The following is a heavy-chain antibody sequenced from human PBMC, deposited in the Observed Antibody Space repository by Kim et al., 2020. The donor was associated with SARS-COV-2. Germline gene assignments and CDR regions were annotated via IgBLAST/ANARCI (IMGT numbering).Heavy chain of an antibody. CDR2: INHSGS. D-gene: IGHD3-22*01. CDR3: ARGHYFDSSGFFYK. J-gene: IGHJ4*02. Sequence: SETLSLSCAVYGGSFSGHYWNWIRQPPGKGLEWIGEINHSGSNYNPSLKSRVTMSLDTSKNQVSLKLNSVTAADTAVYYCARGHYFDSSGFFYKWGQGTLVTVSS. V-gene: IGHV4-34*01. CDR1: GGSFSGHY.